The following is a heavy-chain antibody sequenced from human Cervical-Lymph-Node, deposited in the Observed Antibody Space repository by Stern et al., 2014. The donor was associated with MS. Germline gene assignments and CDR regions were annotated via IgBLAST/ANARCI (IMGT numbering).Heavy chain of an antibody. CDR3: ARRSGHASPSPGFHS. CDR1: GGPISSGDFY. J-gene: IGHJ4*02. V-gene: IGHV4-61*02. D-gene: IGHD5-12*01. Sequence: QVQLQESGPGLVKPSQTLSLTCSVSGGPISSGDFYWSWIRQPAGNGLEWIGRIYTSGATKYNTSLEDRVSVSADMSKNQFSLKLTSVTAADTAVYYCARRSGHASPSPGFHSWGPGTLVTVSS. CDR2: IYTSGAT.